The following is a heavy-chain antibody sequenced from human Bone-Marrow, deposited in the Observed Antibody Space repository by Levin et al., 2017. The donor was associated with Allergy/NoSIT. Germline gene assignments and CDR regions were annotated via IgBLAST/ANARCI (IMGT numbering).Heavy chain of an antibody. Sequence: TGGSLRLSCAASGFTFSTYAMSWVRQAPGKGLEWVSGLSGSGDDSTAKYADSVKGRFTISRDNSQNTLYLQMNNLRAEDTALYYCARDEDYYRSGNYYDAFEIWGQGTVITVSS. CDR1: GFTFSTYA. CDR2: LSGSGDDSTA. CDR3: ARDEDYYRSGNYYDAFEI. J-gene: IGHJ3*02. V-gene: IGHV3-23*01. D-gene: IGHD3-10*01.